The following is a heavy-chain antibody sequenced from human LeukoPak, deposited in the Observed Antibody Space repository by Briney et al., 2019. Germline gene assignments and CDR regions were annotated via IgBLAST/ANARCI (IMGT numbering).Heavy chain of an antibody. D-gene: IGHD7-27*01. CDR2: INTNTGNP. CDR3: ARPGVPLYYYYMDV. Sequence: VASVKVSCKASGYTFTSYAMNWVRQAPGQGLGWMGWINTNTGNPTYAQGFTGRFVFSLDTSVSTAYLQISSLKTEDTAVYYCARPGVPLYYYYMDVWGKGTTVTVSS. CDR1: GYTFTSYA. J-gene: IGHJ6*03. V-gene: IGHV7-4-1*02.